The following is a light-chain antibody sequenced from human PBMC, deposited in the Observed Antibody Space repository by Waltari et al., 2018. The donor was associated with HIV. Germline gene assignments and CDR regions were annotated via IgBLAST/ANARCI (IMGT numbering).Light chain of an antibody. CDR2: GAS. CDR3: QQYGTSPT. J-gene: IGKJ1*01. Sequence: PGDRATLFCRASETVSSNFLAWYQQKPGQAPRLLIYGASNRVTGVPDKFSGSGSGTDFTLTITRLEPDDFAVYYYQQYGTSPTFGQGTKVEIQ. V-gene: IGKV3-20*01. CDR1: ETVSSNF.